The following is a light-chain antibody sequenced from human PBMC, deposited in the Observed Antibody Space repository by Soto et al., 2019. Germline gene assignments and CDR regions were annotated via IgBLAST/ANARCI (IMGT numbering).Light chain of an antibody. CDR3: QQYGSSPYT. V-gene: IGKV3-20*01. CDR2: GAS. J-gene: IGKJ2*01. CDR1: QSVSSSY. Sequence: EIVLTQSPGTLSFSPGERATLYCRASQSVSSSYLAWYQQKPGQAPRLLIYGASNRATGIPDRFSGSGSGTDFTLTISRLEPEDFAIYYCQQYGSSPYTFGQGTKLEIK.